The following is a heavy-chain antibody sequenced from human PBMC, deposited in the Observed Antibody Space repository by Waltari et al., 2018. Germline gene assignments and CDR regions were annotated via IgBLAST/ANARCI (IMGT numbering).Heavy chain of an antibody. V-gene: IGHV4-34*01. J-gene: IGHJ5*02. Sequence: HVQLQQWGAGLLKPSETLSLTCAVYGGSFSGYYWSWIRQPPGKGLEWIGEINHSGSTNYNPSLKSRVTISVDTSKNQFSLKLSSVTAADTAVYYCARAGSSGYCSGGSCYNWFDPWGQGTLVTVSS. CDR2: INHSGST. D-gene: IGHD2-15*01. CDR3: ARAGSSGYCSGGSCYNWFDP. CDR1: GGSFSGYY.